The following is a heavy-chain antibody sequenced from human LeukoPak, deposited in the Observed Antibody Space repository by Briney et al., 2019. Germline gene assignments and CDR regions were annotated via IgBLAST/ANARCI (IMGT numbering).Heavy chain of an antibody. D-gene: IGHD3-9*01. CDR1: GFTFTTYA. CDR2: ISANGDTT. Sequence: GGSLRLSCAPSGFTFTTYAVGWVRQAPGKGLEWVSTISANGDTTYYADSVKGRFTISRDNSKNTLYLQMNNLRAEDTAVYYCAKDTPIIYDILGAFDYWGQGTLVTVSS. CDR3: AKDTPIIYDILGAFDY. V-gene: IGHV3-23*01. J-gene: IGHJ4*02.